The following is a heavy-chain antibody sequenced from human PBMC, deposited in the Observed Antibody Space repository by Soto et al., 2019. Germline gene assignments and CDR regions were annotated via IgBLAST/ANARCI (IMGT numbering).Heavy chain of an antibody. D-gene: IGHD6-6*01. CDR2: TYYRSKWYN. J-gene: IGHJ6*02. CDR3: ARDSSSSEQYYYYYGMDV. CDR1: GDSVSSNSAA. Sequence: QTLSLTCAISGDSVSSNSAAWNWIRQSPSRGLEWLGRTYYRSKWYNDYAVSVKSRITINPDTSKNQFSLQLNSVTPEDTAVYYCARDSSSSEQYYYYYGMDVWGQGTTVTVSS. V-gene: IGHV6-1*01.